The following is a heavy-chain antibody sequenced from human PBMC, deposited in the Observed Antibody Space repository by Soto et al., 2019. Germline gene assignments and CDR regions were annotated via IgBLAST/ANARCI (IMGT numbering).Heavy chain of an antibody. D-gene: IGHD1-26*01. CDR3: ARRYGGNFDY. J-gene: IGHJ4*02. CDR2: IYYSGST. Sequence: PSETMSLTSTASGGSISSEYWTWIRQPPGKGLEWIGYIYYSGSTNYNPSLKSRVTISVDTSKNQFSLKLTSVTAADTAVYYCARRYGGNFDYWGQGTLVTVSP. CDR1: GGSISSEY. V-gene: IGHV4-59*01.